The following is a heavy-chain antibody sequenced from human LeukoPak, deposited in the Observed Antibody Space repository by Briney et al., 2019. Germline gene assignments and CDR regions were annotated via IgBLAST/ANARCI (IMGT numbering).Heavy chain of an antibody. V-gene: IGHV3-30-3*01. Sequence: GGSLRLSCAASGFTFSSYAMHWVRLAPGKGLEWVAVISYDGSNKYYADSVKGRFTISRDNSKNTLYLLMNSLRAEDTAVYYCARDYRAGGGATFAFDIWGQGTMVTVSS. CDR2: ISYDGSNK. J-gene: IGHJ3*02. D-gene: IGHD5-12*01. CDR3: ARDYRAGGGATFAFDI. CDR1: GFTFSSYA.